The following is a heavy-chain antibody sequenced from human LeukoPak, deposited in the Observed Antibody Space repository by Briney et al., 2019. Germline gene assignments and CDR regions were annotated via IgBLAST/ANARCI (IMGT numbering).Heavy chain of an antibody. V-gene: IGHV3-48*03. CDR3: ANVAEGSGTYFGH. J-gene: IGHJ1*01. D-gene: IGHD1-26*01. Sequence: GGSLRLSCAASGFILDRYEMQYARRAPGKGLEWISFVSASGEITYYADSVRGRFSISRDNAKSSLALQMHSLRVEDTAVYYCANVAEGSGTYFGHWGQGTLVTVFS. CDR1: GFILDRYE. CDR2: VSASGEIT.